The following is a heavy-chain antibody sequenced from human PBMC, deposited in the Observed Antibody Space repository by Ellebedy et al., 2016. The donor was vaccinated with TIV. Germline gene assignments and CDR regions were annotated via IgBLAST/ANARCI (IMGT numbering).Heavy chain of an antibody. D-gene: IGHD3-3*01. V-gene: IGHV3-7*01. CDR3: ARVADYDFWGGYEYYFDY. Sequence: GGSLRLXCAASGFTFSSYWMSWVRQAPGKGLEWVANIKQDGSEKYYVDSVKGRFTISRDNAKNSLYLQMNSLRAEDTAVYYCARVADYDFWGGYEYYFDYWGQGTLVTVSS. J-gene: IGHJ4*02. CDR1: GFTFSSYW. CDR2: IKQDGSEK.